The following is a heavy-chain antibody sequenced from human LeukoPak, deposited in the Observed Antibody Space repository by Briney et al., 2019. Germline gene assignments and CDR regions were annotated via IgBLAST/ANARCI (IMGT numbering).Heavy chain of an antibody. Sequence: SETLSLTCTVSGGSISSSSYYWGWIRQPPGKGLEWIGSIYYSGSTYYNPSLKSRVTISVDTSKNQFSLKLSSVTAADTAVYYCARRRRLVAFDPWGQGTLVTVSS. CDR2: IYYSGST. V-gene: IGHV4-39*07. CDR3: ARRRRLVAFDP. J-gene: IGHJ5*02. D-gene: IGHD5-12*01. CDR1: GGSISSSSYY.